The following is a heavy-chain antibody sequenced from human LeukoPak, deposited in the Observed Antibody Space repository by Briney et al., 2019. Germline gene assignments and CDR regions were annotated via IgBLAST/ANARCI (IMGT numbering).Heavy chain of an antibody. CDR3: TRGAGWLIDY. CDR1: GGSISSYY. J-gene: IGHJ4*02. D-gene: IGHD3-16*01. V-gene: IGHV4-59*01. Sequence: SETLSLTCTVSGGSISSYYRGWIRQPPGKGLEWIGYFHNSGTSTYNPSLKSRVTISADTSKNQFSLKLNSLTTADTAVYYCTRGAGWLIDYWGQGILVTVSS. CDR2: FHNSGTS.